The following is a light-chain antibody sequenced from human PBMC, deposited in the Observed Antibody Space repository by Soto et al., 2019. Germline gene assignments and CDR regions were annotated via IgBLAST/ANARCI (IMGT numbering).Light chain of an antibody. CDR1: NIGTRN. J-gene: IGLJ3*02. V-gene: IGLV3-9*01. CDR3: HVWDSSTAV. CDR2: RDS. Sequence: SYELTQPLSVSVPLGQTASITCGGNNIGTRNVHWYQQKPGQAPVLVVYRDSSRPSGIPERFSGSNSGNTATLTISRAQAGDEADYYCHVWDSSTAVFGGGTKLTVL.